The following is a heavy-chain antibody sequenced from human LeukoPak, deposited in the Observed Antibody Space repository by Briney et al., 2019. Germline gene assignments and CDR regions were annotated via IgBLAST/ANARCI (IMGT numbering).Heavy chain of an antibody. D-gene: IGHD4-17*01. Sequence: PSETLSLTCTVSGYSISSGYYWGWIRQPPGKGLEWVSGINWDGGSTGYADSVRGRFTISRDNAKNSLYLQMNSLKAEDTALFYCARYLRKLYGRGGDYYFYMDVWGKGTTVTVSS. CDR2: INWDGGST. V-gene: IGHV3-20*04. J-gene: IGHJ6*03. CDR1: GYSISSGYY. CDR3: ARYLRKLYGRGGDYYFYMDV.